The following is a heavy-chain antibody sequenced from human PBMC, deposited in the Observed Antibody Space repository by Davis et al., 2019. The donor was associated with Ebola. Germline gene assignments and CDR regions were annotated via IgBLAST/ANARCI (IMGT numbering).Heavy chain of an antibody. CDR3: ARLDCTSSSCYTGNYYYYYGADV. CDR1: GYTFTSYG. J-gene: IGHJ6*02. D-gene: IGHD2-2*02. V-gene: IGHV1-18*01. Sequence: ASVKVSCKASGYTFTSYGISWVRQAPGQGLEWMGWISAYNGNTNYAQKLQGRVTMTTDTSTSTAYMELRSLRSDDTAVYYCARLDCTSSSCYTGNYYYYYGADVWGQGTLVTVSS. CDR2: ISAYNGNT.